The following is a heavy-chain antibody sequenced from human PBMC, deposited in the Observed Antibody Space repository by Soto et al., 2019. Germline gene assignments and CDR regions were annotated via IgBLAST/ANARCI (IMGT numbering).Heavy chain of an antibody. Sequence: GGSLRLSCAASGFTFSSYGMHWVRQAPGKGLEWVAVIWYDGSNKYYADSVKGRFTISRDNSKNTLYLQMNSLRAEDTAVYYCARDMFAVRGVIPYYYGMDVWGQGTTVTVSS. J-gene: IGHJ6*02. D-gene: IGHD3-10*01. V-gene: IGHV3-33*01. CDR3: ARDMFAVRGVIPYYYGMDV. CDR1: GFTFSSYG. CDR2: IWYDGSNK.